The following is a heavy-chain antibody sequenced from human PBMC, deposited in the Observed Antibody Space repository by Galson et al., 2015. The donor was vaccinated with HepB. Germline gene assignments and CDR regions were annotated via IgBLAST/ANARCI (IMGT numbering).Heavy chain of an antibody. CDR1: GFTFDDYG. CDR2: INWNGGST. CDR3: ARVFRRVRNDYYGSGSYPYYFDY. Sequence: SLRLSCAASGFTFDDYGMSWVRQAPGKGLEWVSGINWNGGSTGYADSVKGRFTISRDNAKNSLYLQMNSLRAEDTALYHCARVFRRVRNDYYGSGSYPYYFDYWGQGTLVTVSS. V-gene: IGHV3-20*01. D-gene: IGHD3-10*01. J-gene: IGHJ4*02.